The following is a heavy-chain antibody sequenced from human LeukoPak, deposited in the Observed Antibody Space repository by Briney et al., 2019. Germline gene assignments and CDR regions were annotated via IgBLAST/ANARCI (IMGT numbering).Heavy chain of an antibody. CDR2: MNPNSGNT. D-gene: IGHD1-1*01. J-gene: IGHJ4*02. CDR1: GYTFTSYD. Sequence: ASVKISCKASGYTFTSYDINWVRQATGQGLEWMGWMNPNSGNTGYAQKFQSRVTMARNTSISTAYMELSSLRSEDTAVFYCARYNWNDGTFDYWGQGTLVTVSS. CDR3: ARYNWNDGTFDY. V-gene: IGHV1-8*01.